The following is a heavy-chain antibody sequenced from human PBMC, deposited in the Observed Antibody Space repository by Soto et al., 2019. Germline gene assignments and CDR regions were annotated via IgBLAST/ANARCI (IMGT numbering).Heavy chain of an antibody. V-gene: IGHV4-34*01. CDR3: ATRITVFGLLIPPFDP. CDR1: CGSVNGYY. D-gene: IGHD3-3*01. Sequence: LSLTCAVYCGSVNGYYWNWIRQPPLKGLEWIGEINHTGGTHYNPSLKNRVTMSVDTSKNQFSLRLSSVTAADTAIYYCATRITVFGLLIPPFDPWGQGTQVTVSS. CDR2: INHTGGT. J-gene: IGHJ5*02.